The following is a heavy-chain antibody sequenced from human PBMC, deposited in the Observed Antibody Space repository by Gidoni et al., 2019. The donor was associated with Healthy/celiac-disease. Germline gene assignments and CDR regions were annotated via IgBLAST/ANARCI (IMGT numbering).Heavy chain of an antibody. CDR2: IDDSGST. CDR1: GASISRGDYY. D-gene: IGHD6-13*01. V-gene: IGHV4-30-4*01. CDR3: ARGSSSWLGLPFDP. J-gene: IGHJ5*02. Sequence: QVQLQASCPGLVTPSQTLSLTRTVPGASISRGDYYWSWIRQPPGKGLEWIGYIDDSGSTSNNPYRKSRVTISVDTSKNQFSLKLSSVTAADTAVYYCARGSSSWLGLPFDPWGQGTLVTVSS.